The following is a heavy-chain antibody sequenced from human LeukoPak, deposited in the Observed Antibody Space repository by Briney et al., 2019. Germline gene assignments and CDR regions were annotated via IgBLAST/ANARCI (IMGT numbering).Heavy chain of an antibody. V-gene: IGHV3-23*01. J-gene: IGHJ4*02. D-gene: IGHD2-2*01. CDR1: GFTFSSYA. CDR3: AKAPSPGYCSSTSCYYDY. Sequence: GGSLRLSCAASGFTFSSYAMSWVRQAPGKGLEWVTAISDNGGSTYYADSVKGRLTISRDNSKNTLYLQMNSLRGDDTAVYHCAKAPSPGYCSSTSCYYDYWGQGTLVTVSS. CDR2: ISDNGGST.